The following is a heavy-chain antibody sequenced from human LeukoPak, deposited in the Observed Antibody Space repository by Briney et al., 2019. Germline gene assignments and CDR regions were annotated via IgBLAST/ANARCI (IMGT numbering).Heavy chain of an antibody. Sequence: PGRSLRLSCAASGFTFSSYAMHWVRQAPGKGLEWVAVISYDGSNKYYADSVKGRFTISRNNSKNTLYLQMNSLRAEDTAVYYCAREAYYGSGSGAFDIWGQGTMVTVSS. CDR2: ISYDGSNK. D-gene: IGHD3-10*01. J-gene: IGHJ3*02. V-gene: IGHV3-30*04. CDR1: GFTFSSYA. CDR3: AREAYYGSGSGAFDI.